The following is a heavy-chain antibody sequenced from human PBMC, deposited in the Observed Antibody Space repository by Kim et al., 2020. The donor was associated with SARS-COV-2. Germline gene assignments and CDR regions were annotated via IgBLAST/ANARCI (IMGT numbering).Heavy chain of an antibody. J-gene: IGHJ2*01. CDR1: GFTFSSYD. Sequence: GGSLRLSCAASGFTFSSYDMHWVRQATGKGLDWVSAIGTAGDPYYPGSVKGRFTISRENAKNSLYLQMNSLRAGDTAVYYCARSMGSGSYGRSDPEFDLWGRGTLVTVSS. D-gene: IGHD3-10*01. CDR2: IGTAGDP. V-gene: IGHV3-13*05. CDR3: ARSMGSGSYGRSDPEFDL.